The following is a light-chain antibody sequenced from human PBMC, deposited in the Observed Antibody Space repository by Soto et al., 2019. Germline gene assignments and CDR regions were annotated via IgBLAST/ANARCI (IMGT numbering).Light chain of an antibody. CDR3: QQYVSSVT. J-gene: IGKJ1*01. CDR2: GAS. V-gene: IGKV3-20*01. Sequence: EIVLTQSPGFLSLSPGERATLSCRASQSVDSSFFAWYQQKPGQAPRLLIYGASKRATGIPDRFSGSGSGTDFTLTISRLEPEVFAVYYCQQYVSSVTFGQGNMVEIK. CDR1: QSVDSSF.